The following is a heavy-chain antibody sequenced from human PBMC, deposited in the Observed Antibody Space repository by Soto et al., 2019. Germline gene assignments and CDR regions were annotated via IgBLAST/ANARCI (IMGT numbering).Heavy chain of an antibody. Sequence: PSETLSLTCAVVGDSLRGQSWNWIRQSPGKGLEWIGEIDQSGGTNYNPSLKSRAIISDDTSKNQFSLKLSSVTAADTAVYYCARASSLGWFDPWGQGTLVTVSS. D-gene: IGHD6-13*01. CDR1: GDSLRGQS. J-gene: IGHJ5*02. CDR3: ARASSLGWFDP. CDR2: IDQSGGT. V-gene: IGHV4-34*01.